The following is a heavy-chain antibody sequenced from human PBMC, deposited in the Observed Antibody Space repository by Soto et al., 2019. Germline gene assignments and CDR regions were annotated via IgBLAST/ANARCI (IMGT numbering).Heavy chain of an antibody. CDR1: GFTFGRNA. D-gene: IGHD6-19*01. V-gene: IGHV3-23*01. CDR3: AKELSSAPDSRPFDY. CDR2: ISGSGGST. J-gene: IGHJ4*02. Sequence: GGSLRLSCAASGFTFGRNAMSWVRQAPGKGLEWVSAISGSGGSTYYADSVKGRFTISRDNSKNTLYLQMNSLRAEDTAVYYCAKELSSAPDSRPFDYWGQGTLVTVSS.